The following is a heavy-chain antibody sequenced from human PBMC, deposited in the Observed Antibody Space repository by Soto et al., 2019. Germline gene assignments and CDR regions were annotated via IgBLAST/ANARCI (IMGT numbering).Heavy chain of an antibody. J-gene: IGHJ6*02. CDR1: GGSISSSSFY. D-gene: IGHD3-3*01. V-gene: IGHV4-39*01. Sequence: PSETLALTCTVSGGSISSSSFYWCWIRQPPGKGLEWIGSIYYSGSTYYNPSLKSRVTISVDTSKNQFSLKLSSVTAADTAVYYCARTHYDFWSGYYPRHYYYYGMDVWGQGTTVTVSS. CDR3: ARTHYDFWSGYYPRHYYYYGMDV. CDR2: IYYSGST.